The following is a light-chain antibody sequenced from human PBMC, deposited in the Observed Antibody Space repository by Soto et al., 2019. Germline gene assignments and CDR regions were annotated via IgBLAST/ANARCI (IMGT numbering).Light chain of an antibody. J-gene: IGKJ5*01. CDR3: QQYGSSPPLP. Sequence: EIVLTQSPGTLSLSPGERATLSCRASQSVSSSYLAWYQQKPGQAPRLLIYGASSRATGIPDRFSGSGSGTDFTLTISRLEPEDFAVYYCQQYGSSPPLPFGQGTRLEMK. CDR1: QSVSSSY. V-gene: IGKV3-20*01. CDR2: GAS.